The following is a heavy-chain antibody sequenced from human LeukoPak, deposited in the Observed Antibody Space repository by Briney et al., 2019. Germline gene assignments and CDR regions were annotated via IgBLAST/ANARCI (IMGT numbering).Heavy chain of an antibody. CDR2: IRYDGGLK. CDR1: GFTFSTYW. J-gene: IGHJ4*02. D-gene: IGHD5-18*01. Sequence: PGGSLRLSCEVSGFTFSTYWMTWVRQAPGKGLEWLANIRYDGGLKFYAASVKGRFTISRDNARNSLFLQMKRLKAEDTAVYYCATSLDAAMNTGGQGILVTVSS. CDR3: ATSLDAAMNT. V-gene: IGHV3-7*01.